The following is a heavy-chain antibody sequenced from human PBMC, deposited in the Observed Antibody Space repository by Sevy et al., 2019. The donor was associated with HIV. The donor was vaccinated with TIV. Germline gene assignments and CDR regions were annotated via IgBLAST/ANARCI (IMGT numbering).Heavy chain of an antibody. CDR3: ARDRAYGDYFRDYYYYGMDV. V-gene: IGHV3-11*01. CDR1: GFTFSDYY. J-gene: IGHJ6*02. CDR2: ISSSGSTI. Sequence: GGSLRLSCAASGFTFSDYYMSWIRQAPGKGLEWVSYISSSGSTIYYADSVKGRFTISRDNAKNSPYLQMNSLRAEDTAVYYCARDRAYGDYFRDYYYYGMDVWAQGTTVTVSS. D-gene: IGHD4-17*01.